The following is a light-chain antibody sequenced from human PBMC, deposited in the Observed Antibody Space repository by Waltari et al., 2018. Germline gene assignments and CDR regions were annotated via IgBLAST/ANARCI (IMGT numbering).Light chain of an antibody. CDR1: QGISTY. J-gene: IGKJ4*01. Sequence: DIQMTQSPSSLSDSVADRVTITCRASQGISTYLAWFQQKPGKAPKSLIYGAYTLQSGVPSKFSGSGSGTDFTLTISSLQPEDFATYYCQQYNSYPLTFGGGTKVEIK. CDR2: GAY. CDR3: QQYNSYPLT. V-gene: IGKV1-16*02.